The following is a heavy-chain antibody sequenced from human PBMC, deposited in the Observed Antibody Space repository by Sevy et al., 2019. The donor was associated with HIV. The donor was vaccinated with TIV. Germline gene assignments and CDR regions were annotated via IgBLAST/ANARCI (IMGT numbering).Heavy chain of an antibody. CDR2: INNNNSTI. CDR1: GFTLSRYS. CDR3: ARDPWIWFDP. V-gene: IGHV3-48*02. D-gene: IGHD5-12*01. J-gene: IGHJ5*02. Sequence: GGSLRLSCAASGFTLSRYSMNWVRQAPGKGLEWISYINNNNSTIYYADSVKGRFTISRDNVKNSLYLQMNSLRDEDTAVYYCARDPWIWFDPWGQGTLVTVSS.